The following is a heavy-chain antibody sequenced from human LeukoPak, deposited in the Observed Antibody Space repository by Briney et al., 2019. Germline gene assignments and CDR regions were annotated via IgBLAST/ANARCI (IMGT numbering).Heavy chain of an antibody. V-gene: IGHV3-7*01. CDR2: IKQDGSDK. Sequence: QPGGSLRLSCVVSGFTFNNFWMSWVRQAPGKGLEWVANIKQDGSDKYYVDSVKGRFTISRDNAKNLLYLQMNSLRAADTAVYYCARDGTRAPTPPDYWGPGTLVTVSS. CDR3: ARDGTRAPTPPDY. D-gene: IGHD4-23*01. CDR1: GFTFNNFW. J-gene: IGHJ4*02.